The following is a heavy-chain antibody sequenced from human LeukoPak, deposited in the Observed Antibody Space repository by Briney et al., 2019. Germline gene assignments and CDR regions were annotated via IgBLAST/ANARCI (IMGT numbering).Heavy chain of an antibody. CDR1: GGTFSSYA. J-gene: IGHJ4*02. CDR3: ARVPQNCGGDCPVDY. Sequence: ASVKVSCKASGGTFSSYAISWVRQAPGQGLEWMGGIIPIFGTANYAQKLQGRVTIAADESTSTAYMELSSLRSEDTAVYYCARVPQNCGGDCPVDYWGQGTLVTVSS. CDR2: IIPIFGTA. D-gene: IGHD2-21*02. V-gene: IGHV1-69*13.